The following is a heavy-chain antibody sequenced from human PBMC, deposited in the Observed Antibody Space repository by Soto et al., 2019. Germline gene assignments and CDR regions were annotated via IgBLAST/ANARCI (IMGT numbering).Heavy chain of an antibody. CDR2: ISYDGSNK. CDR1: GCTIVDFG. J-gene: IGHJ4*01. Sequence: SLRLWYAAVGCTIVDFGMRCILQTPGKGLEWVAVISYDGSNKYYAESVKGRFNISRDNSKNTLYLQMNSLRAEDTAVYYCAKLVGVGQLSRGRGFDYWRNGTLVPVSS. CDR3: AKLVGVGQLSRGRGFDY. V-gene: IGHV3-30*18. D-gene: IGHD5-18*01.